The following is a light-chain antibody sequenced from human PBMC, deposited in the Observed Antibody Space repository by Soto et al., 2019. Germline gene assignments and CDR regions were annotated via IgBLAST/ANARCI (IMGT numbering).Light chain of an antibody. CDR3: NSYTDTGTFWV. V-gene: IGLV2-14*01. CDR2: EVS. CDR1: SSDVGGYNH. J-gene: IGLJ3*02. Sequence: QSVLTQPASVSGSPGQSITISCTGTSSDVGGYNHVSWYQQHPGKVPKVMIYEVSNRPSGVSNRFSGSKSGNTASLTISGLQTEDEADYYCNSYTDTGTFWVFGGGTQLTVL.